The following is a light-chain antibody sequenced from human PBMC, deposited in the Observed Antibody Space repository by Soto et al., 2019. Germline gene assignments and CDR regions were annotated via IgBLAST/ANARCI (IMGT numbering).Light chain of an antibody. CDR1: QSVSSY. J-gene: IGKJ4*01. Sequence: EIVLTQSPATLSLSPGERATLSCRASQSVSSYLAWYKQKPGQAPRLLIYDASNRATGIPARFSGSGSGIDFTLTISSLEPEDFAVYYCQQRSNWLLTFGGGTKVDIK. CDR3: QQRSNWLLT. V-gene: IGKV3-11*01. CDR2: DAS.